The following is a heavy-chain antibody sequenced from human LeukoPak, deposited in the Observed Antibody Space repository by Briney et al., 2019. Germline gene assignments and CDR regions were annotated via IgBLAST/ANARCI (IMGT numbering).Heavy chain of an antibody. CDR1: VGSISSYY. J-gene: IGHJ4*02. CDR3: AIAGPAGIAVAGPLDY. D-gene: IGHD6-19*01. CDR2: IYYSGST. V-gene: IGHV4-59*01. Sequence: PSETLSLTCTVPVGSISSYYWSWIPQPPAKGLEWIEHIYYSGSTNYNPSLKSRVTISVDTSKNQFSLKLSSVTAADTAGYYCAIAGPAGIAVAGPLDYWGQGTLVTVSS.